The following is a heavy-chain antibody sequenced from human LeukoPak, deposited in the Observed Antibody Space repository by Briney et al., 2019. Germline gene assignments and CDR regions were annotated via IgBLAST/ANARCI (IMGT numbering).Heavy chain of an antibody. Sequence: PGGSLRLSCAASGFTFSSYAMSWVRQPPGKGLEWIGEIYHSGSTNYNPSLKSRVTISVDKSKNQFSLKLSSVTAADTAVYYCAAKGQLTGFDYWGQGTLVTVSS. D-gene: IGHD6-6*01. V-gene: IGHV4-4*02. J-gene: IGHJ4*02. CDR1: GFTFSSYAM. CDR3: AAKGQLTGFDY. CDR2: IYHSGST.